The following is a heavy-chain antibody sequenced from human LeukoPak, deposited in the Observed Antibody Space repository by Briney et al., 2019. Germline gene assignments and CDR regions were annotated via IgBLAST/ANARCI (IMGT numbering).Heavy chain of an antibody. CDR2: ISVRGGRT. J-gene: IGHJ4*02. CDR1: GFSFSRYS. CDR3: AKAFGRVGLTGAYYFDY. D-gene: IGHD1-26*01. V-gene: IGHV3-23*01. Sequence: QSGGSLRLSCAASGFSFSRYSMSWVRQAPGKGLEWVSGISVRGGRTHYTDSVKGRFTISRDNSKNTLFLQMNNLRADDTAVYYCAKAFGRVGLTGAYYFDYWGQGTLVTVSS.